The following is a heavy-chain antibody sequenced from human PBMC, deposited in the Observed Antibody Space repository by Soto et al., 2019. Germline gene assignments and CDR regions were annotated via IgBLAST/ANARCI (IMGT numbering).Heavy chain of an antibody. CDR3: AKFRGPSDSYYSMDV. V-gene: IGHV3-23*01. Sequence: EVQLLESGGGLVQPGGSLRLSCAASGFTFGSYAMNWLRQAPGRGLECVSFISGSGRTTYYADSVKGRFTVSRDNSKNTLYLQMNSLRAEDTALYYCAKFRGPSDSYYSMDVGGKGTTVTVSS. J-gene: IGHJ6*03. D-gene: IGHD3-16*01. CDR2: ISGSGRTT. CDR1: GFTFGSYA.